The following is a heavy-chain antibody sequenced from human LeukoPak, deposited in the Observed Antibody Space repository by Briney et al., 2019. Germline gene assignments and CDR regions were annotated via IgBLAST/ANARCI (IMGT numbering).Heavy chain of an antibody. Sequence: SETLSLTCTVSAGSISSRSYYWGWIRQPPGKGLEWIGYIYYSGSTNYNPSLKSRVTISVDTSKNQFSLKLSSVTAADTAVYYCAREAYCGGDCYSGFDYWGQGTLVTVSS. D-gene: IGHD2-21*02. CDR1: AGSISSRSYY. J-gene: IGHJ4*02. CDR2: IYYSGST. V-gene: IGHV4-61*05. CDR3: AREAYCGGDCYSGFDY.